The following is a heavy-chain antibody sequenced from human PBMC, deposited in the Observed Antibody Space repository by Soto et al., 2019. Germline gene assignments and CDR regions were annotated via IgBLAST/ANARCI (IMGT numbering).Heavy chain of an antibody. V-gene: IGHV4-59*08. J-gene: IGHJ4*02. CDR1: GDSISAYN. Sequence: QVQLQESGPGLVKPSETLSLTCTFSVSGDSISAYNWSWIRQPPGKGLEWIGYRYYSGSTSYNPSLESRVTISVDTSKNPSSLKLDSVTAADTAVYYCAIGDGWYYFDYWGQGALVTVSS. CDR2: RYYSGST. D-gene: IGHD6-19*01. CDR3: AIGDGWYYFDY.